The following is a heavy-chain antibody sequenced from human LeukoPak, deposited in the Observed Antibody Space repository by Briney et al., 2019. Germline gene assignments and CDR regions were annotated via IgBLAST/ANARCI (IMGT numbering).Heavy chain of an antibody. CDR1: GGSISSKSY. D-gene: IGHD6-13*01. Sequence: KPSETLSLTCTVSGGSISSKSYWGWIRQSPGKGLEWIGSIYYSGNSYYSVSLKSRVTISVDTSKNQFSLKMTSVTAADTAVYFCARDLGGYSSPSDYWGQGTLVTVSS. CDR3: ARDLGGYSSPSDY. CDR2: IYYSGNS. V-gene: IGHV4-39*07. J-gene: IGHJ4*02.